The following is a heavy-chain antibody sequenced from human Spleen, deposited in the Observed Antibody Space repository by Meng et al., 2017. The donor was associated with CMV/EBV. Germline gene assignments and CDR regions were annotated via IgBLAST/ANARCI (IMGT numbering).Heavy chain of an antibody. CDR3: ARSEAAAGPLNINWFDP. D-gene: IGHD6-13*01. CDR2: IFHGENT. CDR1: GYSISSGYY. Sequence: SETLSLTCTVSGYSISSGYYWGWIRQPPGKGLEWIGNIFHGENTYYNPSLKSRVTISVDTSKNQFSLRLSSVTAADTAVYYCARSEAAAGPLNINWFDPWGQGTLVTVSS. V-gene: IGHV4-38-2*02. J-gene: IGHJ5*02.